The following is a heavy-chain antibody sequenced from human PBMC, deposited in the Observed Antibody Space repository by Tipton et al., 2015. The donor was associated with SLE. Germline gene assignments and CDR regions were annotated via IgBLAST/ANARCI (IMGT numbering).Heavy chain of an antibody. CDR3: ARDRHDWFDP. Sequence: LRLSCTVSNLSIINYYWSWVRQPPGKGLEWIGYIYTSGSTNYNPSLKSRVTISVDTSKNQFSLELTSVTAADTAVYYCARDRHDWFDPWGQGTLVTVSS. CDR1: NLSIINYY. CDR2: IYTSGST. J-gene: IGHJ5*02. V-gene: IGHV4-4*08.